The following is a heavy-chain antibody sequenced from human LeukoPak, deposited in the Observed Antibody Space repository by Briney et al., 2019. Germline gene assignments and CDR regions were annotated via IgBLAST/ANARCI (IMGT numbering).Heavy chain of an antibody. Sequence: ASVKVSCKASGYTFTSYYIHWVRQAPGQGLEWMGWINPNSGATNYAQKFQGRVTMTRDTSISTAYMILSSLTSDDTAVFYCARGTGEGYSYGRYFFDYWGQGTLVTVSS. J-gene: IGHJ4*02. CDR3: ARGTGEGYSYGRYFFDY. CDR1: GYTFTSYY. V-gene: IGHV1-2*02. D-gene: IGHD5-18*01. CDR2: INPNSGAT.